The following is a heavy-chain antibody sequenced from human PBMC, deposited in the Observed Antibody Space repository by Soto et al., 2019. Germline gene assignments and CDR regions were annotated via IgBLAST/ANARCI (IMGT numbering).Heavy chain of an antibody. D-gene: IGHD1-1*01. V-gene: IGHV3-15*01. Sequence: EVQLVESGGGLVKPGGSLRLSCAASGLIFNDVWMTWVRQAPGKGLEWVGRIKTKPDDGTIDYAAPVRGRFTISRDDSKNTLYLQMTSLTPDDTGVYYCTTSNLGVDFWGPGTLVTVSS. CDR2: IKTKPDDGTI. J-gene: IGHJ4*02. CDR3: TTSNLGVDF. CDR1: GLIFNDVW.